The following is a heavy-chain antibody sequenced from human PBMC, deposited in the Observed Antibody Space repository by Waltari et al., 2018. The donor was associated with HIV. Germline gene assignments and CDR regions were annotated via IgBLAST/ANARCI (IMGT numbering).Heavy chain of an antibody. CDR1: GASVHTYY. V-gene: IGHV4-4*07. D-gene: IGHD6-6*01. J-gene: IGHJ4*02. Sequence: LQESGPRLVKPSGTLSLTCSVSGASVHTYYWSWIRLPAGGGLEWIGRIYSDGSTNYSPSLKSRVTLSINKSKNQFSLKLNSVTAADTAVYYCARTLGFGSSSYWGQGTLVTVSS. CDR2: IYSDGST. CDR3: ARTLGFGSSSY.